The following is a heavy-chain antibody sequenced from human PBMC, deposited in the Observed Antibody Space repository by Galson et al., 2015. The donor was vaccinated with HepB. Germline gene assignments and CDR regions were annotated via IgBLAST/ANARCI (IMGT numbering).Heavy chain of an antibody. Sequence: SLRLSCAASGFTVSSNYMSWVRQAPGKGLEWVSVIYSGGSTYYADSVKGRFTISRDNSKNTLYLQMNSLRAEDTAVYYCARDRGYSSSWYWVETLGDWFDPWGQGTLVTVSS. D-gene: IGHD6-13*01. CDR2: IYSGGST. CDR3: ARDRGYSSSWYWVETLGDWFDP. V-gene: IGHV3-66*01. CDR1: GFTVSSNY. J-gene: IGHJ5*02.